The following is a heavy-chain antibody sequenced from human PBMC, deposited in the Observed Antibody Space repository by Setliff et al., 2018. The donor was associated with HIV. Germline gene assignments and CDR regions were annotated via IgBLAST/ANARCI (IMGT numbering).Heavy chain of an antibody. Sequence: ASVKVSCKASGYTFTGYFIHWVRQVPGEGLEWMGGFDPEDGETIYAEKFQGRVTMIEDTATDTAYMELSRLRSDDTAVYYCARGSGSYYMGSLGYWGQGTLVTSPQ. J-gene: IGHJ4*02. CDR2: FDPEDGET. CDR1: GYTFTGYF. D-gene: IGHD3-10*01. V-gene: IGHV1-24*01. CDR3: ARGSGSYYMGSLGY.